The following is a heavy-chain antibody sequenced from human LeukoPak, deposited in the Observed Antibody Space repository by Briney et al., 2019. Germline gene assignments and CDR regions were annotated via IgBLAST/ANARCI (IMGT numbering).Heavy chain of an antibody. D-gene: IGHD3-22*01. CDR2: IYPGDSDT. CDR3: ASQPALYDSSDYYSGREKFFDP. Sequence: GESLKISGKGSGYSFTSYWIGCGRQMPGKGLEWMGIIYPGDSDTTYSPSFQGQVTISVDKSISTAHLQWSSLKASDTAMYYCASQPALYDSSDYYSGREKFFDPWGQGTLVTVSS. J-gene: IGHJ5*02. V-gene: IGHV5-51*01. CDR1: GYSFTSYW.